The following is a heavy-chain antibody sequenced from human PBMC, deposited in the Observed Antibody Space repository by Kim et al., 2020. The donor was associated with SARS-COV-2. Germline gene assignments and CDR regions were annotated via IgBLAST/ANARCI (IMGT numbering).Heavy chain of an antibody. J-gene: IGHJ4*02. CDR3: ARDLFNWNYADGLWRFDY. CDR1: GYTFTSYG. D-gene: IGHD1-7*01. Sequence: ASVKVSCKASGYTFTSYGISWVRQAPGQWLEWMGWISAYNGNTNYAQKLQGRVTMTTDTSTSTAYMELRSLRSDDTAVYYCARDLFNWNYADGLWRFDYWGQSTLVTVSS. V-gene: IGHV1-18*01. CDR2: ISAYNGNT.